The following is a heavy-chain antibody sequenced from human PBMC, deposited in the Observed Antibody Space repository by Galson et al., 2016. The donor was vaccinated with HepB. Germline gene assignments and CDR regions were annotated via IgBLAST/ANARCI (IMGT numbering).Heavy chain of an antibody. CDR2: IKEDGSEE. V-gene: IGHV3-7*01. CDR3: ARDRSSGSGNFGY. D-gene: IGHD3-10*01. J-gene: IGHJ4*02. CDR1: GFTFSSYW. Sequence: SLRLSCAASGFTFSSYWMSWVRQAPGKGLEWVANIKEDGSEEYYVDSVKGRFTISRDNAKNSLYLQMNRLRAEDTAVYYCARDRSSGSGNFGYWGQGTLVTVSS.